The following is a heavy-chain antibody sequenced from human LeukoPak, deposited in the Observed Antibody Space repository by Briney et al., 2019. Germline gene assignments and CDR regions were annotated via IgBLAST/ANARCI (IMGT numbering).Heavy chain of an antibody. J-gene: IGHJ4*02. Sequence: GGSLRLSCAASGFTFSSYGMHWVRQAPGKGLEGGAVISYDRSNKYYADSVKGRFTISRDNSKNTLYLQMDSLRAEDTAVYYCAKSYYDFWSGYYQTFDYWGQGTLVTVSS. CDR3: AKSYYDFWSGYYQTFDY. CDR2: ISYDRSNK. D-gene: IGHD3-3*01. V-gene: IGHV3-30*18. CDR1: GFTFSSYG.